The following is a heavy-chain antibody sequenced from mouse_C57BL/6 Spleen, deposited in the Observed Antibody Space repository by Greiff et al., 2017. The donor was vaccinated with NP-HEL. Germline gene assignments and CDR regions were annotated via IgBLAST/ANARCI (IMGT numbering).Heavy chain of an antibody. Sequence: VQLQQSGPELVKPGASVKISCKASGYAFSSSWMNWVKQRPGKGLEWIGRIYPGDGDTNYNGKFKGKATLTADKSSSTAYMQLSSLTSEDSAVYCCARSTGTGDWYFDVWGTGTTVTVSS. CDR2: IYPGDGDT. D-gene: IGHD4-1*02. V-gene: IGHV1-82*01. CDR3: ARSTGTGDWYFDV. CDR1: GYAFSSSW. J-gene: IGHJ1*03.